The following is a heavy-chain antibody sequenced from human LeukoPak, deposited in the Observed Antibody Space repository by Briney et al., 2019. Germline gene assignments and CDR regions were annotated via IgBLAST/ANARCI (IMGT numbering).Heavy chain of an antibody. Sequence: EASVKVSCKASGYTFIGYFMHWVRQAPGQGLEWMGWINPNSGGTNYAQKFQGRVTMTRDTSISTAYMELSRLRSDDTAVYYCARDAGSGEWELLFAFDIWGQGTMVTVSS. CDR1: GYTFIGYF. CDR3: ARDAGSGEWELLFAFDI. V-gene: IGHV1-2*02. CDR2: INPNSGGT. J-gene: IGHJ3*02. D-gene: IGHD1-26*01.